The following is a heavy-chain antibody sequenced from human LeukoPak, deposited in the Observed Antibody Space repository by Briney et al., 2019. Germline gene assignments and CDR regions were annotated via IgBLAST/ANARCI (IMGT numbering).Heavy chain of an antibody. D-gene: IGHD4-11*01. J-gene: IGHJ4*02. CDR2: ISSDGSST. CDR3: ASQPTKVNY. V-gene: IGHV3-74*01. Sequence: PGGSLRLSCAASGFSASSYWMHWVRQAPGKGLVWVSRISSDGSSTSFADSVKGRFTISRDNAENTLYLHMNSLRSEDTALYYCASQPTKVNYWGQGTLVTVSS. CDR1: GFSASSYW.